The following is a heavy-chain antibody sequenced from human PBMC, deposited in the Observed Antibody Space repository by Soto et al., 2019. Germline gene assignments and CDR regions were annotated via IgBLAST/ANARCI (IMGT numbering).Heavy chain of an antibody. V-gene: IGHV1-8*01. CDR2: MNPNSGNT. J-gene: IGHJ4*02. D-gene: IGHD5-18*01. CDR1: GYTFTSYD. CDR3: ARGRGDTAMVLMGY. Sequence: ASVKVSCKASGYTFTSYDINWVRQATGQGLEWMGWMNPNSGNTGYARKFQGRVTMTRNTSISTAYMELSSLRSEDTAVYYCARGRGDTAMVLMGYWGQGTLVTVSS.